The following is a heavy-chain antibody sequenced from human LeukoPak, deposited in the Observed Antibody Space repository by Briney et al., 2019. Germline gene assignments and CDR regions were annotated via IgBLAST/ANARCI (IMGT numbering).Heavy chain of an antibody. CDR1: GGSFSGYY. Sequence: PSETLSLTCAVYGGSFSGYYWSWIRQPPGKGLEWIGEINHSGSTNYNPSLKSRVAISVDTSKNQFSLKLSSVTAADTAVYYCARQIGQLVRTRLDYWGQGTLVTVSS. V-gene: IGHV4-34*01. J-gene: IGHJ4*02. D-gene: IGHD6-13*01. CDR2: INHSGST. CDR3: ARQIGQLVRTRLDY.